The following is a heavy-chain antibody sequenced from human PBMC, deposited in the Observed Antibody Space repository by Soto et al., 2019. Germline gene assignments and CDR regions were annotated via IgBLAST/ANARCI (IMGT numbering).Heavy chain of an antibody. Sequence: GGSLRLSCAASGFTFSSYSMNWVRQAPGKGLEWVSSISSSSSYIYYADSVKGRFTISRDNAKNLLYLQMNSLRAEDTAVYYCARDGLRYFDWLLGSFDYWGQGTLVTVSS. CDR3: ARDGLRYFDWLLGSFDY. D-gene: IGHD3-9*01. J-gene: IGHJ4*02. CDR1: GFTFSSYS. CDR2: ISSSSSYI. V-gene: IGHV3-21*01.